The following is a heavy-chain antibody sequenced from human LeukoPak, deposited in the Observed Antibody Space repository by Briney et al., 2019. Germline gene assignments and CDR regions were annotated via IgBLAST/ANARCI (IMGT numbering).Heavy chain of an antibody. Sequence: SGPTLVKPTQTLTLTCTFSGFSLTTSGVGVGWIRQPPGKALEGLALIYWDDEKRYRPSLRTRLTITKDTSKSQVVLTMTNIDPVDTATYYCAHLYFYNTGGYSRAFDYWGQGTLVTVSS. CDR2: IYWDDEK. CDR1: GFSLTTSGVG. J-gene: IGHJ4*02. D-gene: IGHD2-8*02. CDR3: AHLYFYNTGGYSRAFDY. V-gene: IGHV2-5*02.